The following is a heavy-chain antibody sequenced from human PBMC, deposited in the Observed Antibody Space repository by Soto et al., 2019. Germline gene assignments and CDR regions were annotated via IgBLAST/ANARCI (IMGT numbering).Heavy chain of an antibody. CDR1: GFTFSDYA. J-gene: IGHJ4*02. CDR3: AKGVRQWMVTSDVHY. CDR2: VSHDGRNT. Sequence: VQLVEAGGCVVQPGRSLRLSCAASGFTFSDYAMHWVRQAPGKGLEWVSVVSHDGRNTHYADSVKGRFTMSKASSKNTVNLEMTSLRAEVTAVYYCAKGVRQWMVTSDVHYWGQGALVPVSS. D-gene: IGHD6-19*01. V-gene: IGHV3-30*18.